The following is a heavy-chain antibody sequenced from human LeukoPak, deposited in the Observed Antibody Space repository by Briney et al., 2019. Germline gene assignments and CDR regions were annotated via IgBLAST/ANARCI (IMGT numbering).Heavy chain of an antibody. V-gene: IGHV4-59*08. CDR3: ARSRYCSSTSCYSSAQVYYYGMDV. CDR1: GGSISSYY. D-gene: IGHD2-2*01. CDR2: IYYSGST. J-gene: IGHJ6*02. Sequence: SETLSLTCTVSGGSISSYYWSWIRQPPGKGLEWIGYIYYSGSTNYNPSLKSRVTISVDPSKNQFSLKLSSVTAADTAVYYCARSRYCSSTSCYSSAQVYYYGMDVWGQGTTVTVSS.